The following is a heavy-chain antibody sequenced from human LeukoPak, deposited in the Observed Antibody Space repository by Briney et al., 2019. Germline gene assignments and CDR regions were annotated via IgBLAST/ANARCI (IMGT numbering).Heavy chain of an antibody. CDR1: GGSFSGYY. J-gene: IGHJ4*02. CDR2: INHSGST. V-gene: IGHV4-34*01. Sequence: SETLSLTCAVYGGSFSGYYWSWIRQPPGKGLEWVGEINHSGSTNYNPTLKSRVTISVDTSKNQFSLKLSSVTAADTAVYYCASGYAFSPLDYWGQGTLVTVSS. CDR3: ASGYAFSPLDY. D-gene: IGHD2-8*01.